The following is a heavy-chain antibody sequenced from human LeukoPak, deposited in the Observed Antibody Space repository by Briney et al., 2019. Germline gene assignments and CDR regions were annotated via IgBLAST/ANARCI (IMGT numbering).Heavy chain of an antibody. Sequence: GGSLRLSCAASGFTFSSYSMNWVRQAPGKGLEWVSSISSSSSYIYYADSVKGRFTISRDNSKNTLYLQMNSLRVEDTAVYYCAKDLGPYYDILTGPLDWGQGTLVTVSS. V-gene: IGHV3-21*01. J-gene: IGHJ4*02. CDR2: ISSSSSYI. D-gene: IGHD3-9*01. CDR1: GFTFSSYS. CDR3: AKDLGPYYDILTGPLD.